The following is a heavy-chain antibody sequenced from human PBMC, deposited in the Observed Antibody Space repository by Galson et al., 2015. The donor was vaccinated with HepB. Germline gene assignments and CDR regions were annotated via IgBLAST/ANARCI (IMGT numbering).Heavy chain of an antibody. V-gene: IGHV1-69*13. CDR1: GGTFSSYA. CDR2: IIPIFGTA. J-gene: IGHJ3*02. Sequence: SVKVSCKASGGTFSSYAISWVRQAPGQGLEWMGGIIPIFGTANYAQKFQGRVTITADESTSTAYMELSSLRSEDTAVYYCAKHATRTTIAAAGDDAFDIWGQGTMVTVSS. CDR3: AKHATRTTIAAAGDDAFDI. D-gene: IGHD6-13*01.